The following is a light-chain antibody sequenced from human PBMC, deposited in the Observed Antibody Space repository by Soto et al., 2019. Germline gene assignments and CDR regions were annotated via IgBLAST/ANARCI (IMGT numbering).Light chain of an antibody. CDR2: GAS. V-gene: IGKV3-20*01. Sequence: IVLTQSPGTLSVSPGERTTLSCRASQSISRYLAWYQQKPGQAPRLLIYGASSRATGIPDRFSGSGSGTDFTLTISRLEPEDFAVYYCQQYGSSGTFGQGTKVDIK. CDR1: QSISRY. CDR3: QQYGSSGT. J-gene: IGKJ1*01.